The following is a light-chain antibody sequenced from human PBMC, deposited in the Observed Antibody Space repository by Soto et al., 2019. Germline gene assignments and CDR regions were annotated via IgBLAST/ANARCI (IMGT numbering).Light chain of an antibody. V-gene: IGKV3-11*01. Sequence: EVVLTQSPATLSLSPGEKATLSCRASQDINTYLGWYQQKPGQPPRLLIYDASNRASGIPARFSGSGSGTDFTLTIDALEPEDFAMYYCQHRYNWPLTFGAGTKVEIK. CDR1: QDINTY. CDR2: DAS. J-gene: IGKJ4*01. CDR3: QHRYNWPLT.